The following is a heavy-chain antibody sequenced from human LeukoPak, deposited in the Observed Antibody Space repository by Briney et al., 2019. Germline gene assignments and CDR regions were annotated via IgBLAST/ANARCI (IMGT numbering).Heavy chain of an antibody. CDR3: ARDDSAWYAY. V-gene: IGHV3-48*03. Sequence: GGSLRLSCAASGFTFSSYEMDWVRQAPGKGLEWVSYISSSGRSIYYADSVKGRFIISRDNAKNSLYLQMNSLRAEDTAVYYCARDDSAWYAYWGPGTLVTVSS. D-gene: IGHD6-19*01. J-gene: IGHJ4*02. CDR2: ISSSGRSI. CDR1: GFTFSSYE.